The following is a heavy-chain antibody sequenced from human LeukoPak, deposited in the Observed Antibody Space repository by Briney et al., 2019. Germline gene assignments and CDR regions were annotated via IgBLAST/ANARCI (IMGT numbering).Heavy chain of an antibody. D-gene: IGHD3-3*01. J-gene: IGHJ5*02. CDR1: GFTFSSYA. V-gene: IGHV3-30-3*01. CDR2: ISYDGSNK. Sequence: QAGGSLRLSCAASGFTFSSYAMHWVRQAPGKGLEWVAVISYDGSNKYYADSVKGRFTISRDNSKNTLYLQMNSLRAEDTAVYYCARDREQPDFWSGYFPFDPWGQGTLVTVSS. CDR3: ARDREQPDFWSGYFPFDP.